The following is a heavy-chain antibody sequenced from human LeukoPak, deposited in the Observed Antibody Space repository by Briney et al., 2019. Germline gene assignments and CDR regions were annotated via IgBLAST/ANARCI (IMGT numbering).Heavy chain of an antibody. V-gene: IGHV3-48*01. CDR2: ISSSSSTI. J-gene: IGHJ3*02. D-gene: IGHD2-15*01. CDR1: GFTFSSYS. CDR3: AKRAAPPQYSFLPDGAFDI. Sequence: GGSLRLSCAASGFTFSSYSMNWVRQAPGKGLEWVSYISSSSSTIYYADSVKGRFTISRDNAKNSLYLQMNSLRAEDTAVYYCAKRAAPPQYSFLPDGAFDIWGQGTMVTVSS.